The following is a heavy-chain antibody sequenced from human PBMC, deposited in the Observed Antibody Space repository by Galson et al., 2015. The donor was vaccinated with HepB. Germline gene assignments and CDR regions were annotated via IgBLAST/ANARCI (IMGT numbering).Heavy chain of an antibody. J-gene: IGHJ4*02. CDR2: IIPILGIA. CDR3: ARAGLVASYYFDY. V-gene: IGHV1-69*04. Sequence: SVKVSCKASGGTFSSYAISWVRQAPGQGLEWMGRIIPILGIANYAQKFQGRVTITADKSTSTAYMELSSLRSEDTAVYYCARAGLVASYYFDYWGQGTLVTVSS. CDR1: GGTFSSYA. D-gene: IGHD5-12*01.